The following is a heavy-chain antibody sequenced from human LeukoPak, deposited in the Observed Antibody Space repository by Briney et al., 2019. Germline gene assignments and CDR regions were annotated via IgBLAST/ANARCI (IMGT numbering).Heavy chain of an antibody. D-gene: IGHD2-21*02. V-gene: IGHV3-53*04. CDR2: IYSGGST. J-gene: IGHJ4*02. CDR1: GFTVSSNY. CDR3: ASSRLGDFDTLLGY. Sequence: GGSLRLSCAASGFTVSSNYMSWVRQAPGKGLEWVSVIYSGGSTYYADSVKGRFTISRHNSKNTLYLQMNSLRAEDTAVYYCASSRLGDFDTLLGYWGQGTLVTVSS.